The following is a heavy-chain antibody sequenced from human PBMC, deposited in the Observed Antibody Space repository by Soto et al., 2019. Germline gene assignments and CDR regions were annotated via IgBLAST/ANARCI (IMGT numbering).Heavy chain of an antibody. J-gene: IGHJ3*02. D-gene: IGHD2-15*01. CDR1: GGSFSGYY. V-gene: IGHV4-34*01. CDR3: ATYPGDCSGGSCYLGAAFDI. CDR2: INHSGST. Sequence: PSETLSLTCAFYGGSFSGYYWSWIRQPPGKGLEWIGEINHSGSTNYNPSLKSRVTISVDMSKNQFSLKLSSVTAADTAVYYCATYPGDCSGGSCYLGAAFDIWGQGKMVTVSS.